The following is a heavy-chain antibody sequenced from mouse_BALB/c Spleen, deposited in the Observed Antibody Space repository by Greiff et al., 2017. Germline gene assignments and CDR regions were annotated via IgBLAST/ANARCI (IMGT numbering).Heavy chain of an antibody. CDR3: ARDDGNYVDY. D-gene: IGHD2-1*01. CDR2: ISDGGSYT. J-gene: IGHJ4*01. Sequence: EVMLVESGGGLVKPGGSLKLSCAASGFTFSDYYMYWVRQTPEKRLEWVATISDGGSYTYYPDSVKGRFTISRDNAKNNLYLQMSSLKSEDTAMYYCARDDGNYVDYWGQGTSVTVSS. V-gene: IGHV5-4*02. CDR1: GFTFSDYY.